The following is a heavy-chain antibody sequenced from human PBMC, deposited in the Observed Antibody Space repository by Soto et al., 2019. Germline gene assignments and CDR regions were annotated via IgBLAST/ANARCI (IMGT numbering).Heavy chain of an antibody. J-gene: IGHJ1*01. CDR2: IYHSGST. CDR1: GGSISSGGYS. CDR3: ARGTHYYDSSGYYYESAEYFQH. V-gene: IGHV4-30-2*01. Sequence: QLQLQESGSGLVKPSQTLSLTCAVSGGSISSGGYSWSWIRQPPGKGLEWIGYIYHSGSTYYNPSLKSRVTISVDRSKNQFSLKLSSVTAADTAVYYCARGTHYYDSSGYYYESAEYFQHWGQGTLVTVSS. D-gene: IGHD3-22*01.